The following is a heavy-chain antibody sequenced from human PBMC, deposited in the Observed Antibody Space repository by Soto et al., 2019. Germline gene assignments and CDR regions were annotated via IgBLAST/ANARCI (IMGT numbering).Heavy chain of an antibody. CDR3: RGPRADSSGTGAH. CDR1: GFTFSMYW. CDR2: ISDDGTTT. J-gene: IGHJ4*02. Sequence: GGSLRLSCVVSGFTFSMYWMHWVRQVPGQSPFWVSRISDDGTTTNYSDSVRGRFTISRDNSKNTLYLQMNNLKPDDTAIYCTRGPRADSSGTGAHWGQGTPVTVSS. D-gene: IGHD1-26*01. V-gene: IGHV3-74*01.